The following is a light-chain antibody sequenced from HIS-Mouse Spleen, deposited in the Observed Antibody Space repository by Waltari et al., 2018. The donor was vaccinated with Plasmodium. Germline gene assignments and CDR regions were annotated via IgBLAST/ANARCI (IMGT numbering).Light chain of an antibody. J-gene: IGLJ2*01. Sequence: SYELPQPPSVSVSPGQTASITCSGDKLGYKSACWYQQKPGQSPVLVIYQDSKRPSGIPERFSGSNSGNTATLTISGTQAMDEADYYCQAWDSSTVVFGGGTKLTVL. CDR3: QAWDSSTVV. V-gene: IGLV3-1*01. CDR2: QDS. CDR1: KLGYKS.